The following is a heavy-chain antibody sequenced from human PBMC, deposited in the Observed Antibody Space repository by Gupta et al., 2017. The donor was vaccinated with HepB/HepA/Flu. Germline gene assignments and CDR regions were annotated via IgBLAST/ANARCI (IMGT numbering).Heavy chain of an antibody. J-gene: IGHJ5*02. V-gene: IGHV4-59*08. CDR2: IYYSGIT. Sequence: QVQLQESGPGLVKPSETLSLTCPVSGGSISTFYWNWIRQPPGKGLEWIGYIYYSGITNYNPSLKSRVTLSVDTSKNQFSLKLISVTAADTAIYYCAKSVQQLGRFDPWGQGTLVTVSS. D-gene: IGHD6-13*01. CDR1: GGSISTFY. CDR3: AKSVQQLGRFDP.